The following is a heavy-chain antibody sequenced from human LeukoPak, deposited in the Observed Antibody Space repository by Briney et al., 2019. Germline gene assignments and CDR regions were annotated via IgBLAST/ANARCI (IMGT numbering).Heavy chain of an antibody. J-gene: IGHJ4*02. V-gene: IGHV3-23*01. D-gene: IGHD1-26*01. CDR2: ISGTGGTT. Sequence: PGGSLRLSCAAAGFSFSNYAMSWVRQAPGKGLEWVSSISGTGGTTYSADSVKGRFTISRDNSANTLYLQMNSLRAEDTALYYCAKHSGSYFIYYVDSWGQGTPVTVSS. CDR1: GFSFSNYA. CDR3: AKHSGSYFIYYVDS.